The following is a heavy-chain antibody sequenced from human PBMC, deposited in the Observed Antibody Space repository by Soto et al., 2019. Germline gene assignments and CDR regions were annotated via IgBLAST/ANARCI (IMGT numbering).Heavy chain of an antibody. CDR3: ARDRHNNFFDP. J-gene: IGHJ5*02. D-gene: IGHD6-6*01. CDR1: GGFMSSGGYY. V-gene: IGHV4-31*03. CDR2: IYYSGST. Sequence: SETLSLTCTVSGGFMSSGGYYWTWIRQSPGKGLEWIGYIYYSGSTYYNPSLESRVAISLDTSRSQFSLTLHSVTAADTAIYYCARDRHNNFFDPWGQGTLVTVSS.